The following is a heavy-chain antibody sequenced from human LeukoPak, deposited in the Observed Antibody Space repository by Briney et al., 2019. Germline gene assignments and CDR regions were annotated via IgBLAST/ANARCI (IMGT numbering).Heavy chain of an antibody. CDR3: ARGGSSGYPDY. CDR2: INSDGSST. CDR1: GFNFSSYL. J-gene: IGHJ4*02. D-gene: IGHD3-22*01. V-gene: IGHV3-74*01. Sequence: PGGSLRLSCAASGFNFSSYLMHWVRQAPGKGLVWVSRINSDGSSTSYADSVKGLFTISRDNAKNTLYLQMNSLRAEDTAVYYCARGGSSGYPDYWGQGTLVTVSS.